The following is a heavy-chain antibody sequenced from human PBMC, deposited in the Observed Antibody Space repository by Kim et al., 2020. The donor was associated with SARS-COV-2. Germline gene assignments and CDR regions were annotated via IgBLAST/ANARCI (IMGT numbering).Heavy chain of an antibody. CDR2: ISSSGDSV. CDR1: GFMFSAYY. CDR3: ARSYDGGDY. V-gene: IGHV3-11*01. J-gene: IGHJ4*02. Sequence: GGSLRLSCAASGFMFSAYYMKWIRQTPGKGLEWVSYISSSGDSVYYADSVKGRFTISRDNAKNSLYLQMNSLRADDTAVYYCARSYDGGDYWGQGTLVTV. D-gene: IGHD5-12*01.